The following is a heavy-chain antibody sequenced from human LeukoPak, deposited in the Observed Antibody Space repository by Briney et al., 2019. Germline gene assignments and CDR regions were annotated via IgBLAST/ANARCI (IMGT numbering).Heavy chain of an antibody. J-gene: IGHJ4*02. V-gene: IGHV3-30*18. CDR3: AKVAAATIRLPHLNYFDY. CDR1: GFTCSSYG. D-gene: IGHD5-12*01. CDR2: ISYDGSNK. Sequence: GGSLRLSCAASGFTCSSYGMHWVRQAPGKGLEWVAVISYDGSNKYYADSVKGRFTISRDNSKNTLYLQMNSLRAEDTAVYYCAKVAAATIRLPHLNYFDYWGQGTLVTVSS.